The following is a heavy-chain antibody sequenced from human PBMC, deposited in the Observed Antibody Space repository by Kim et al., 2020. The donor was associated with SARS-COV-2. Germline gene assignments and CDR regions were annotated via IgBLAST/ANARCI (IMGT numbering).Heavy chain of an antibody. Sequence: LKSRVTISVDTSKNQFSLKLGSVTAADTAVYYCAMGYYDFWSGYSYAFDIWGQGTMVTVSS. CDR3: AMGYYDFWSGYSYAFDI. D-gene: IGHD3-3*01. J-gene: IGHJ3*02. V-gene: IGHV4-34*01.